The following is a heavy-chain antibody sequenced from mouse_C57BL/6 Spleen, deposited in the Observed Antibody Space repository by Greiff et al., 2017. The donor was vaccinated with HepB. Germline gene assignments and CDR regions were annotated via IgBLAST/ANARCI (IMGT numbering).Heavy chain of an antibody. J-gene: IGHJ3*01. D-gene: IGHD2-2*01. CDR2: IDPSDSYT. Sequence: QVQLQQPGAELVMPGASVKLSCKASGYTFTSYWMHWVKQRPGQGLEWIGEIDPSDSYTNYNQKFKGKSTLTVDKSSSTAYMQLSSLTSEDSAVYYCSMVTGAWFAYWGQGTLVTVSA. V-gene: IGHV1-69*01. CDR3: SMVTGAWFAY. CDR1: GYTFTSYW.